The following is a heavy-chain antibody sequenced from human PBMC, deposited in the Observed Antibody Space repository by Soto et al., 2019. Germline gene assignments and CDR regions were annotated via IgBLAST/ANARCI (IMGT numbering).Heavy chain of an antibody. J-gene: IGHJ4*02. V-gene: IGHV3-74*01. Sequence: EVQLVESGGGLVQPGGSLRLSCVASGFTFSNYWIHWVRQAPGKGLVWVSRINGDGSSTNYADSVKGQFTISRDNAKNTVYLQMNSLRVEDTAVYYCARGARNYYSFDCWGQGTLVTVSS. CDR3: ARGARNYYSFDC. CDR2: INGDGSST. D-gene: IGHD1-7*01. CDR1: GFTFSNYW.